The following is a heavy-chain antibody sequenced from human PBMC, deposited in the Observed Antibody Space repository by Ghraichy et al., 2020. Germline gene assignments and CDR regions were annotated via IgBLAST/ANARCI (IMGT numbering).Heavy chain of an antibody. J-gene: IGHJ4*02. CDR1: GFTFSSYA. CDR3: AKDSGYSYAIRTFDY. CDR2: ISGSGGST. Sequence: GGSLRLSCAASGFTFSSYAMSWVRQAPGKGLEWVSAISGSGGSTYYADSVKGRFTISRDNSKNTLYLQMNSLRAEDTAVYYCAKDSGYSYAIRTFDYWGQGTLVTVSS. V-gene: IGHV3-23*01. D-gene: IGHD5-18*01.